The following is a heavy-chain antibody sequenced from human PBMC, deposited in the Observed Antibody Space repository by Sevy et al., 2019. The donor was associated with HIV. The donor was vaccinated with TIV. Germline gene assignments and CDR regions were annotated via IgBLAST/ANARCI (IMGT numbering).Heavy chain of an antibody. CDR3: ARDIAGEGSGSYYSIY. Sequence: GESLKISCTASGFTFDDYTMDWVRQAPGKGLEWVSSITWDGGSPYYADSVKGRFTISRDNSKNSLYLQMNSLRPEDTALYYCARDIAGEGSGSYYSIYWGQGTLVTVSS. J-gene: IGHJ4*02. CDR2: ITWDGGSP. CDR1: GFTFDDYT. D-gene: IGHD3-10*01. V-gene: IGHV3-43D*03.